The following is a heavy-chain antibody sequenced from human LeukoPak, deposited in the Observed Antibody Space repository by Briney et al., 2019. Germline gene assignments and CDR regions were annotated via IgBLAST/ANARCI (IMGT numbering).Heavy chain of an antibody. CDR3: ARGADFWGGYDFIPVYFDY. CDR1: GYTFTSYA. V-gene: IGHV7-4-1*02. D-gene: IGHD3-3*01. Sequence: ASVKVSCKASGYTFTSYAMNWVRQAPGQGLEWMGWINTNTGNPTYAQGFTGRFVFSLDTSVSTAYLQISSLKAEDTAVYYCARGADFWGGYDFIPVYFDYWGQGTLVTVSS. CDR2: INTNTGNP. J-gene: IGHJ4*02.